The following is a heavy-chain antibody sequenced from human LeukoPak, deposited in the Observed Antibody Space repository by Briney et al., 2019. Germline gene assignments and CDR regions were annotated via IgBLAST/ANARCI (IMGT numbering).Heavy chain of an antibody. CDR2: MSWNGGST. Sequence: PGGSLRLSCAASGFTFDDYGRSWVRQAPGKGLGWGSGMSWNGGSTGYADSVNGRFTISTNNAKNSLYLQMNSLRAEDTAFYYCARAAAAFAYYYYMDVWGKGTTVTVSS. V-gene: IGHV3-20*04. CDR1: GFTFDDYG. CDR3: ARAAAAFAYYYYMDV. J-gene: IGHJ6*03. D-gene: IGHD6-13*01.